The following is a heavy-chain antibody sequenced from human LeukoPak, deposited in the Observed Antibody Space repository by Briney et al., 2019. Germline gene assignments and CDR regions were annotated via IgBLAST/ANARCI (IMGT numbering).Heavy chain of an antibody. Sequence: ASVKVSCKASGYTFTSYGISWVRQAPGQGLEWMGWINPDSGDTEYSQRFQGRITLTSDTSITTAYMELRSLTSDDTAIFYCATVASIRRFYFDFWGQGTLVTVSS. V-gene: IGHV1-2*02. CDR3: ATVASIRRFYFDF. CDR2: INPDSGDT. J-gene: IGHJ4*02. D-gene: IGHD3-3*01. CDR1: GYTFTSYG.